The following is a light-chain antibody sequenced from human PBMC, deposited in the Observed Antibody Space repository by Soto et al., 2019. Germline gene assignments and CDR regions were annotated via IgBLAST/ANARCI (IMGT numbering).Light chain of an antibody. CDR3: QQSYSNPLT. J-gene: IGKJ4*01. CDR1: ETITRY. Sequence: DIQMPQSPSSLSASVGETVIISCRASETITRYLNWYQSKPGKAPRLLIAGASSLQSGVPSRFSGSYSGTDFALTISSLQPEDFATYYCQQSYSNPLTFGGGTKVEMK. CDR2: GAS. V-gene: IGKV1-39*01.